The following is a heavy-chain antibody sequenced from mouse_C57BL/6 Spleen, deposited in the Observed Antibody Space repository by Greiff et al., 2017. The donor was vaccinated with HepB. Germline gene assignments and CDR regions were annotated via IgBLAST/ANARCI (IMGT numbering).Heavy chain of an antibody. CDR3: ARGRVYIDY. D-gene: IGHD2-10*02. Sequence: VKLQESGAELARPGASVKMSCKASGYTFTSYTMHWVKQRPGQGLEWIGYINPSSGYTKYNQKFKDKATLTADKSSSTAYMQLSSLTSEDSAGYYCARGRVYIDYWGQGTTVTVSS. V-gene: IGHV1-4*01. CDR2: INPSSGYT. J-gene: IGHJ4*01. CDR1: GYTFTSYT.